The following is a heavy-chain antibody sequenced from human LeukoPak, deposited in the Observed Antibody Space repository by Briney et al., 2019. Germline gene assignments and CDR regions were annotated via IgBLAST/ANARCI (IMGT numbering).Heavy chain of an antibody. J-gene: IGHJ3*02. CDR3: ARVITVTATSGAFDI. Sequence: SVKVSCKASGGTFSSYAISWVRQAPGQGLEWMGRIIPILGIANYAQKFQGRVTITADKSTSTAYMELSSLRSEDTAVYYCARVITVTATSGAFDIWGQGTMVTVSS. CDR1: GGTFSSYA. V-gene: IGHV1-69*04. D-gene: IGHD2-21*02. CDR2: IIPILGIA.